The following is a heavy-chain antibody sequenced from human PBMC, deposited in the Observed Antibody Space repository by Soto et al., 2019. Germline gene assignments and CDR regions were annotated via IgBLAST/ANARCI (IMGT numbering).Heavy chain of an antibody. D-gene: IGHD3-3*01. CDR1: GGSFSGYY. Sequence: QVQLQQWGAGLLKPSETLSLTCAVYGGSFSGYYWSWIRQPPGKGLEWIGEINHSGSTNYNPSLKSRVTISVDTSKNQFYLKLSSVTAADTAVYYCARAAYYDFWSGYYGVGYYYYGMDVWGQGTTVTVSS. V-gene: IGHV4-34*01. CDR3: ARAAYYDFWSGYYGVGYYYYGMDV. J-gene: IGHJ6*02. CDR2: INHSGST.